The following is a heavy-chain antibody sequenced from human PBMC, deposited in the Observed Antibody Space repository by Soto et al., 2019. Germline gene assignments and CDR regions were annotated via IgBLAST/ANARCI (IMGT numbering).Heavy chain of an antibody. V-gene: IGHV3-53*01. D-gene: IGHD1-1*01. CDR1: GFTISGKKY. Sequence: DVQLVESGGGLIQPGESMRLSCAAFGFTISGKKYVAWVRQAPGKGLEWVSALYDLDGSFYAASVKGRFTTSSDSSKTTVYLQMNDLRPDDTAVYYCATWHEREHAYDVWGQGITVTVSS. J-gene: IGHJ3*01. CDR3: ATWHEREHAYDV. CDR2: LYDLDGS.